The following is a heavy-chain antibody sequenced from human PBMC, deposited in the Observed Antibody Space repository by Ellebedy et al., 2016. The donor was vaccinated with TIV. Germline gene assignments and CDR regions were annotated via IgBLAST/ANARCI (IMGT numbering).Heavy chain of an antibody. D-gene: IGHD3-3*01. CDR1: RVTFRSYW. Sequence: GESLKISCAASRVTFRSYWMHWVRQAPGEGLVWVARINNDGSSTNYADSVKGRFTIPRDNAESILYLQMNSLRVEDTAMYYCAGDLDVWGQGILVTVSS. CDR3: AGDLDV. CDR2: INNDGSST. J-gene: IGHJ4*02. V-gene: IGHV3-74*01.